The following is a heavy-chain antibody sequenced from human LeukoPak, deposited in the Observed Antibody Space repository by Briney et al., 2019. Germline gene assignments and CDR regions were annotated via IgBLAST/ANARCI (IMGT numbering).Heavy chain of an antibody. J-gene: IGHJ6*03. D-gene: IGHD6-6*01. V-gene: IGHV1-8*01. Sequence: ASVKVSCKASGYTFTSYDINWVRQATGQGLEWMGWMNPNSGNTGYAQKFQGRVTMTRYTSISTAYMELSSLRSEDTAVYYCARGPLSSSSTPYYYYMDVWGKGTTVTVSS. CDR3: ARGPLSSSSTPYYYYMDV. CDR2: MNPNSGNT. CDR1: GYTFTSYD.